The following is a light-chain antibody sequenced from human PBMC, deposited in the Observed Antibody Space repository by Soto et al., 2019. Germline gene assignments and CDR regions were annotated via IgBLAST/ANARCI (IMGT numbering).Light chain of an antibody. CDR3: QQYDNLPSYT. V-gene: IGKV1-33*01. Sequence: DIQMTQSPSSLSASVGDRVTITCQASQDISNHLNWYQQKQGKAPKLLIYDASNLETGVPSRFRGSGSGTHFTFPISSLQPEDFATYFCQQYDNLPSYTFGQGTKLDIK. CDR1: QDISNH. J-gene: IGKJ2*01. CDR2: DAS.